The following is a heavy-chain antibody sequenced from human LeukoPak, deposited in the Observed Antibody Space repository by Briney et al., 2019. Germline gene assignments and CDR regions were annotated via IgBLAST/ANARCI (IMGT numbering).Heavy chain of an antibody. Sequence: SETLSLTCTVSGGPISTYYWTWIRQPPGKGLEWIGYIYYSGSTDYNPSLKSRVTMSVDTSKNQFSLKLSSVTAADTAVYYCARDYGDYAFDYWGQGTLVTVSS. D-gene: IGHD4-17*01. J-gene: IGHJ4*02. CDR2: IYYSGST. CDR1: GGPISTYY. CDR3: ARDYGDYAFDY. V-gene: IGHV4-59*12.